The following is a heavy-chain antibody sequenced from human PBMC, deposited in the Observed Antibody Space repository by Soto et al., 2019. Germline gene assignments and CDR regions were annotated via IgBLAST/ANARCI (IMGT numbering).Heavy chain of an antibody. V-gene: IGHV1-18*01. CDR1: GCTFTSYS. Sequence: QVQLVQSGAEVKKPGASVKVSCKTSGCTFTSYSISWVREAPGQGLEWMGWINAYNGNTKYAQNLQGRVTMTTDTSTSTAYMELRSLRSDDTAVYYCARDLAVGSFDPWGQGTLVTASS. CDR2: INAYNGNT. J-gene: IGHJ5*02. CDR3: ARDLAVGSFDP. D-gene: IGHD6-19*01.